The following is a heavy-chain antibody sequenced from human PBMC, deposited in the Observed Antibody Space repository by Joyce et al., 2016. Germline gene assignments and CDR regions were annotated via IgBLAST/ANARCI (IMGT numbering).Heavy chain of an antibody. Sequence: QVQLQESGPGLVQPSQTLSLTCGVSGGSISDGGYYWSWVRQRPGQGLEWIGYINYSGNTYSNPSLKSRLTISIDMSKNQFSLRLTSVTAADTAVYYCARVPLSSAFDYWGQGILVTISS. V-gene: IGHV4-31*11. J-gene: IGHJ4*02. CDR2: INYSGNT. D-gene: IGHD1-26*01. CDR3: ARVPLSSAFDY. CDR1: GGSISDGGYY.